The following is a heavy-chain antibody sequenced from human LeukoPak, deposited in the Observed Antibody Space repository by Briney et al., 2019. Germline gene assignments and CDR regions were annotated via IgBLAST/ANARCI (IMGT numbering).Heavy chain of an antibody. Sequence: GASVKVSCKASGYTFTSHGISWVRQAPGQGLEWMGWISAYNGNTNYAQKLQGRVTMTTDTSTSTAYMELRSLRSDDTAVYYCARHEGIAAADFSGFDYWGQGTLVTVSS. CDR2: ISAYNGNT. V-gene: IGHV1-18*01. D-gene: IGHD6-13*01. CDR1: GYTFTSHG. CDR3: ARHEGIAAADFSGFDY. J-gene: IGHJ4*02.